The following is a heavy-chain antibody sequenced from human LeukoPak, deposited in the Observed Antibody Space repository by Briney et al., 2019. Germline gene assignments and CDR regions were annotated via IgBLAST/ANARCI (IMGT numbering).Heavy chain of an antibody. Sequence: GGSLRLSCAASGFTFTTYYMTWVRQAPGKGLEWVANINQDGTEKYYVDSVKGRFTISRDNAKNSLYLQMNSLRAEDTAVYYCARDWFTTSGYWGQGTLVTVSS. CDR3: ARDWFTTSGY. CDR2: INQDGTEK. V-gene: IGHV3-7*01. J-gene: IGHJ4*02. D-gene: IGHD3-10*01. CDR1: GFTFTTYY.